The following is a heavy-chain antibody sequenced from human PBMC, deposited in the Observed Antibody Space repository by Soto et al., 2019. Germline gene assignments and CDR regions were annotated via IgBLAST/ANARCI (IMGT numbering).Heavy chain of an antibody. D-gene: IGHD1-26*01. J-gene: IGHJ3*02. CDR1: GFTVSSNC. V-gene: IGHV3-66*01. CDR2: IYSGGTS. CDR3: ARDASAGGDAFDI. Sequence: EVQLVESGGGLVQPGGSLRLSCAASGFTVSSNCMSWVRQAPGKGLEWVSLIYSGGTSYYADSVKGRFTISRDNSKNTLYLQRNSLRAGDTAVYYCARDASAGGDAFDIWGQGTMVTVSS.